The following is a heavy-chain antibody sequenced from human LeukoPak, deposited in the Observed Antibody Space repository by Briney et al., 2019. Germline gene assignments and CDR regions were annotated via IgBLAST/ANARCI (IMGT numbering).Heavy chain of an antibody. V-gene: IGHV1-69*05. CDR3: AKGGHTAMAPYNWFDP. D-gene: IGHD5-18*01. CDR1: GGTFSSYA. CDR2: IIPIFGTA. Sequence: GASVKVSCKASGGTFSSYAISWVRQAPGQGLEWMGGIIPIFGTANYAQKFQSRVTITTDESKSTAYMELSSLRSEDTAVYYCAKGGHTAMAPYNWFDPWGQGTLVTVSS. J-gene: IGHJ5*02.